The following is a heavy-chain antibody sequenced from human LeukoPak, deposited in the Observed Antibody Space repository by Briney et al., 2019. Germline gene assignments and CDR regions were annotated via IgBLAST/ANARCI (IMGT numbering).Heavy chain of an antibody. J-gene: IGHJ4*02. CDR2: ISYDGSNK. V-gene: IGHV3-30-3*01. D-gene: IGHD6-19*01. CDR3: ARDLSRAYSSGWCVDY. CDR1: GFTFSSYA. Sequence: GGSLRLSCAASGFTFSSYAMHWVRQAPGKGLEWVAVISYDGSNKYYADSVKGRFTISRDNSKNTLYLQMNSLRAEDTAVYYCARDLSRAYSSGWCVDYWGQGTLVTVS.